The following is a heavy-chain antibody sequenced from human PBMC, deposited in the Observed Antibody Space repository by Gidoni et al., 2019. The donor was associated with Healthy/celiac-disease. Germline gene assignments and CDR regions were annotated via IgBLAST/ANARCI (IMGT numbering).Heavy chain of an antibody. D-gene: IGHD6-13*01. J-gene: IGHJ6*03. Sequence: EVQLLESGRGLVQPGGSLRLSCAASGFTFSRYAMSWGRQAPGKGLEWVSAFSGSGGSTYYADSVKGRFTISRDNSKNTLYLQMNSLRAEDTAVYYCARGNYYYYMDVWGKGTTVTVSS. CDR3: ARGNYYYYMDV. V-gene: IGHV3-23*01. CDR1: GFTFSRYA. CDR2: FSGSGGST.